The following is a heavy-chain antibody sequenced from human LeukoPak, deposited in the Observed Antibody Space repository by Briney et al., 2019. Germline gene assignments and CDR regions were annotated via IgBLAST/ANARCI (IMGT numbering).Heavy chain of an antibody. CDR2: LYSDGNT. J-gene: IGHJ4*02. V-gene: IGHV3-53*01. D-gene: IGHD1-14*01. CDR1: GFTVITND. CDR3: ARGVEPLAANTLAY. Sequence: GGSLRLSCAASGFTVITNDTTWVRQAPGKGLEWVSVLYSDGNTKYADSVQGRFTISRDNSKNTLYLEMNSLSPDDTAVYYCARGVEPLAANTLAYWGQGTLVNVSS.